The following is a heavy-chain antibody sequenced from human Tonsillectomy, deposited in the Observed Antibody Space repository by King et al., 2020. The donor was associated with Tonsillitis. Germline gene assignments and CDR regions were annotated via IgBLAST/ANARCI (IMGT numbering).Heavy chain of an antibody. CDR3: ARSHDYYYYMDV. J-gene: IGHJ6*03. CDR2: IYSGGST. V-gene: IGHV3-66*01. CDR1: GFTVSSTY. Sequence: VQLVESGGGLVQPGGSLRLSCAVSGFTVSSTYMTWVRQAPGKGLEWVSVIYSGGSTYYADSVKGRFNISRDNSKNTLYLQMNTLRAEDTAVYYCARSHDYYYYMDVWGKGTTVTVSS.